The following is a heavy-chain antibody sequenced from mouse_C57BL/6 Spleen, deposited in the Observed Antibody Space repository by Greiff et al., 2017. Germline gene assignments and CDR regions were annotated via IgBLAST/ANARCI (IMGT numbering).Heavy chain of an antibody. CDR3: TRSDYGSSYGYFDV. Sequence: EVKLMESGEGLVKPGGSLKLSCAASGFTFSSYAMSWVRQTPEKRLEWVAYISSGGDYIYYADTVKGRFTISRDNARNTLYLQMSMLKSEDTAMYYCTRSDYGSSYGYFDVWGTGTTVTVSS. CDR2: ISSGGDYI. D-gene: IGHD1-1*01. J-gene: IGHJ1*03. CDR1: GFTFSSYA. V-gene: IGHV5-9-1*02.